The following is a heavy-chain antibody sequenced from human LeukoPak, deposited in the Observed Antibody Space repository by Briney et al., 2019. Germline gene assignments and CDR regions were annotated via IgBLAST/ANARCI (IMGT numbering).Heavy chain of an antibody. CDR3: ARDPTPSSSWYNYYYYGMDV. D-gene: IGHD6-13*01. CDR1: GGSISSYY. Sequence: SETLSLTCTVSGGSISSYYWSWIRQPPGKGLEWIGYIYYSGSTNYNPSLKSRVTISVDTSRNQFSLKLSSVTAADTAVYYCARDPTPSSSWYNYYYYGMDVWGQRTTVTVSS. J-gene: IGHJ6*02. V-gene: IGHV4-59*01. CDR2: IYYSGST.